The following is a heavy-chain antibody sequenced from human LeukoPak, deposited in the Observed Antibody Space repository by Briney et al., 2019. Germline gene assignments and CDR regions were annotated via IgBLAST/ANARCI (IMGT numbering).Heavy chain of an antibody. CDR3: ARVERVYDSSGYYSFGTAFDI. J-gene: IGHJ3*02. V-gene: IGHV4-30-2*01. D-gene: IGHD3-22*01. CDR2: IYHSGST. CDR1: GGSISSGGYS. Sequence: SETLSLTCAVSGGSISSGGYSWSWIRQPPGKGLEWIGYIYHSGSTYCNPSLKSRVTISVDRTKNQFSLKLSSVTAADTAVYYCARVERVYDSSGYYSFGTAFDIWGQGTMVTVSS.